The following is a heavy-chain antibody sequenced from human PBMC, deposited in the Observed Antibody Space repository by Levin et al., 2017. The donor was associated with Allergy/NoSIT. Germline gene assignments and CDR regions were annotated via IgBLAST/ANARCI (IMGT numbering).Heavy chain of an antibody. CDR2: INSGGTA. CDR3: AKGGWSSTGGIGP. Sequence: GGSLRLSCAASGFTFSTYSMNWVRQAPGKGLEWVSGINSGGTAYYADSVKGRFTISRDISKSTVHLQMDSLRADDTAVYYCAKGGWSSTGGIGPWGQGTLITVSS. D-gene: IGHD1-14*01. J-gene: IGHJ5*02. CDR1: GFTFSTYS. V-gene: IGHV3-23*01.